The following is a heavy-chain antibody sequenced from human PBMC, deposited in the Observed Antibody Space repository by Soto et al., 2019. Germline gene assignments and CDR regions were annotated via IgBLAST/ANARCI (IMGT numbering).Heavy chain of an antibody. CDR1: GFTLSSYW. V-gene: IGHV3-7*01. Sequence: VGFLRLSCAASGFTLSSYWMSWVRQAPGKGLEWVANIKQDGSEKYYVDSVEGRFTISRDNAKNSLYLQMNSLRADDTAVYYCARGQLLKFDGFDMWGQGTLVTVS. D-gene: IGHD2-2*01. J-gene: IGHJ3*02. CDR2: IKQDGSEK. CDR3: ARGQLLKFDGFDM.